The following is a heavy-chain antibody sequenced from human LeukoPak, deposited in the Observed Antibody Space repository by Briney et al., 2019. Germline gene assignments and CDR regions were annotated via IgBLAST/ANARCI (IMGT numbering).Heavy chain of an antibody. V-gene: IGHV3-43*01. CDR1: GFTFDDYA. CDR3: TRDTDYGSATNYFDS. J-gene: IGHJ4*02. D-gene: IGHD3-10*01. Sequence: GGSLRLSCAASGFTFDDYAVHWVRQAPGKGLEWVALISWEGDTTYYADSVRGRFTISRDNSKNSLYLQMNSLRTEDTAFYYCTRDTDYGSATNYFDSWGQGTLVSVSS. CDR2: ISWEGDTT.